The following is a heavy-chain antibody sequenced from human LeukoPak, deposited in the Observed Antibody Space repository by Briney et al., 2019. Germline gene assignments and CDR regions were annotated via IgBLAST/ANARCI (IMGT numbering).Heavy chain of an antibody. J-gene: IGHJ4*02. CDR1: GYSISSGYC. D-gene: IGHD2-15*01. CDR2: IYTSGST. Sequence: PSETLSLTCTVSGYSISSGYCWGWIRQPAGKGLEWIGRIYTSGSTNYNPSLKSRVTMSVDTSKNQFSLKLSSVTAADTAVYYCAAELYCSGGSCYESTFDYWGQGTLVTVSS. CDR3: AAELYCSGGSCYESTFDY. V-gene: IGHV4-4*07.